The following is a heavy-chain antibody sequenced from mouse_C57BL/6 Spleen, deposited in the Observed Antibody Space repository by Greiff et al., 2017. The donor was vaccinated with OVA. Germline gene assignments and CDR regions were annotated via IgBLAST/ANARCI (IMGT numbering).Heavy chain of an antibody. CDR1: GYTFTSYG. CDR2: IYPRSGNT. D-gene: IGHD2-4*01. J-gene: IGHJ2*01. CDR3: ARGGLRLPLDY. Sequence: QVQLQQSGAELARPGASVKLSCKASGYTFTSYGISWVKQRTGQGLEWIGEIYPRSGNTYYNEKFKGKATLPADKSSSTAYMELRSLTSEDAAVYFCARGGLRLPLDYWGQGTTLTVSS. V-gene: IGHV1-81*01.